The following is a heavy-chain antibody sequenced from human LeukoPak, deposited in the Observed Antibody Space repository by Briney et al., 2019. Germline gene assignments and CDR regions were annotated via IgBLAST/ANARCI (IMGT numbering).Heavy chain of an antibody. CDR3: ARLGITIFGVVTHFDY. V-gene: IGHV4-34*01. J-gene: IGHJ4*02. CDR2: INHSGST. CDR1: GGSFSGYY. D-gene: IGHD3-3*01. Sequence: SETLSLTCAVYGGSFSGYYWSWIRQPPGKGLEWIGEINHSGSTNYNPSLKSRVTISVDTSKNQFSLRLSSVTAADTAVYYCARLGITIFGVVTHFDYWGQGTLVTVSS.